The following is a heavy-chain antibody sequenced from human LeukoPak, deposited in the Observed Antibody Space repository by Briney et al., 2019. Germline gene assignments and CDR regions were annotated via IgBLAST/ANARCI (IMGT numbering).Heavy chain of an antibody. CDR2: ISGSGGST. J-gene: IGHJ4*02. Sequence: PGGSLRLSCAASGFTFSSYAMSWVRQAPGKGLERVSAISGSGGSTYYADSVKGRFTISRDNSKNTLYLQMNSLRAEDTAVYYCAKYDILTGSIDYWGQGTLVTVSS. CDR1: GFTFSSYA. CDR3: AKYDILTGSIDY. V-gene: IGHV3-23*01. D-gene: IGHD3-9*01.